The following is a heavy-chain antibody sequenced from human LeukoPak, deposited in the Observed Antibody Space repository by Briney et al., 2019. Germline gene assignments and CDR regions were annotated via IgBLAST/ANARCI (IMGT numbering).Heavy chain of an antibody. J-gene: IGHJ4*02. CDR3: ARSQSVGATFHFDY. V-gene: IGHV4-34*01. D-gene: IGHD1-26*01. Sequence: SETLSLTCAVYGGSFSGYYWSWIRQPPGKGLEWIGEINHSGSTNYNPSLKSRVTISVDTSKNQFSLKLSSVTAADTAVYYCARSQSVGATFHFDYWGQGTLVTVSS. CDR2: INHSGST. CDR1: GGSFSGYY.